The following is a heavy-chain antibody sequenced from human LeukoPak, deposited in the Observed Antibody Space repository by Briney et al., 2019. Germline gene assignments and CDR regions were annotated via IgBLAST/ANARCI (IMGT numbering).Heavy chain of an antibody. CDR1: GGSISSSSYY. D-gene: IGHD3-22*01. CDR3: ARAQYYDSSVYSENNWFDP. J-gene: IGHJ5*02. Sequence: SETLSLTCTVSGGSISSSSYYWGWIRQPPGKGLEWIGSIYYSGSTYYNPSLKSRVTISVDTSKNQFSLKLSSVTAADTAVYYCARAQYYDSSVYSENNWFDPWGQGTLVTVSS. CDR2: IYYSGST. V-gene: IGHV4-39*07.